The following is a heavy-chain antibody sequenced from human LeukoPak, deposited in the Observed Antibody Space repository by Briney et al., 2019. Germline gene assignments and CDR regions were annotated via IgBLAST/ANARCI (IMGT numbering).Heavy chain of an antibody. D-gene: IGHD2-2*01. V-gene: IGHV3-23*01. CDR1: GCTFSSYA. CDR2: ISGGGGST. CDR3: ARLPTAINGYFDP. J-gene: IGHJ5*02. Sequence: GGSLRLSCAASGCTFSSYAMSWVRQAPGKGLEWVSVISGGGGSTYYADSLKGRFTISRDNSKNTLYLQMNSLRAEDTAFYFCARLPTAINGYFDPWGQGALVTVSS.